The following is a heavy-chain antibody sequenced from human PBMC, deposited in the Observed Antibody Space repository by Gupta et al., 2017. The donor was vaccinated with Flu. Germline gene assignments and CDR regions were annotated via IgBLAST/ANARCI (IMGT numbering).Heavy chain of an antibody. CDR1: GFTFNRYG. CDR2: VSYDGNDK. Sequence: QVQLVESGGGVVQTGRSLRLSCAASGFTFNRYGIHWVRQAPGKGRQWVAVVSYDGNDKMYTESVKDRFTISRDNSKNTVYLQMNSLRVEDTAVYYGAKEINDWCYYYYGMDVWGQGTTVSVSS. V-gene: IGHV3-30*18. D-gene: IGHD3-10*01. CDR3: AKEINDWCYYYYGMDV. J-gene: IGHJ6*02.